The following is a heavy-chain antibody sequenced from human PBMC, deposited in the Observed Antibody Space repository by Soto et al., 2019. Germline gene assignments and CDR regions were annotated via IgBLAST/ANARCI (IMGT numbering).Heavy chain of an antibody. Sequence: PSETLSLTCAFSGDSISSSKWWSWVRQPPGKGLEWIGEIYHSGSTNYNPSLKSRLTISVDRSKNQVSLNLTSVTAADTAVYYCARLGGYYQALDHWSQGTLVTVSS. CDR1: GDSISSSKW. D-gene: IGHD3-3*01. V-gene: IGHV4-4*02. CDR3: ARLGGYYQALDH. CDR2: IYHSGST. J-gene: IGHJ4*02.